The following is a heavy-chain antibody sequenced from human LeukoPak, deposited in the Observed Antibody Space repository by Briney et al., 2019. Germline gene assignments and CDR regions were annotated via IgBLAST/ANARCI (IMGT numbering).Heavy chain of an antibody. CDR2: IKQDGSEK. Sequence: GGSLRLSCAVSGFTFGSYWMTWVRQAPGKGLEWVANIKQDGSEKYYVESVKGRFSISRDNAKKSVHLQMNSLSAEDTAVYYCARARANMDVWGKGTTVTVSS. V-gene: IGHV3-7*01. CDR1: GFTFGSYW. CDR3: ARARANMDV. J-gene: IGHJ6*03.